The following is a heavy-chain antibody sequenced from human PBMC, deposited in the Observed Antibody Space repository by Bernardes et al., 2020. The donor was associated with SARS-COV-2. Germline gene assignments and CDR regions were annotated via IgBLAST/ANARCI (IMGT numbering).Heavy chain of an antibody. CDR3: AKCRARTMSVPSTDLWFFDL. CDR1: GFTFSSYW. V-gene: IGHV3-7*03. D-gene: IGHD6-19*01. CDR2: IKGDGSQR. J-gene: IGHJ2*01. Sequence: GGSLRLSCAASGFTFSSYWMSWVRQAPGKGLEWVANIKGDGSQRSSVDSVRGRFTISRDNAKNLLYLQVNSLRAEDTALYYCAKCRARTMSVPSTDLWFFDLWGRGTLVTVSS.